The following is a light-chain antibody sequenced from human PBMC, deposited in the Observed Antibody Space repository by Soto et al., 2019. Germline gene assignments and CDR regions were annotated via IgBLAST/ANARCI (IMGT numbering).Light chain of an antibody. Sequence: DIQMTQSPSSLSASVGDRVTITCRASQDLISNLGWFQQKPGKAPKRLIYAASSLQSGVPSRFSGSGSGTEFTLTISSLQPEDFATYYCLQHHTYPRTFGPGTKVDIK. CDR2: AAS. V-gene: IGKV1-17*01. CDR1: QDLISN. CDR3: LQHHTYPRT. J-gene: IGKJ3*01.